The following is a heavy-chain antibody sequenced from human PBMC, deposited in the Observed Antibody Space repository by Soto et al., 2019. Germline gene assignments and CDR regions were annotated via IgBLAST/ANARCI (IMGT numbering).Heavy chain of an antibody. V-gene: IGHV3-23*01. Sequence: PGGSLRLSCAASGFTFSSYAMSWVRQAPGKGLEWVSAISGSGGSTYYADSVKGRFTISRDNSKSTLYLQMNSLRAEDTAVYYCAKARSGATYNWFDPWGQGTLVTVSS. CDR3: AKARSGATYNWFDP. J-gene: IGHJ5*02. CDR1: GFTFSSYA. CDR2: ISGSGGST. D-gene: IGHD1-26*01.